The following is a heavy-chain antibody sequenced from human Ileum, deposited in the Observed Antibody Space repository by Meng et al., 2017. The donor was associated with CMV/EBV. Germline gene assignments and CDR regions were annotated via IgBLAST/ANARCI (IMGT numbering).Heavy chain of an antibody. V-gene: IGHV4-4*02. J-gene: IGHJ4*02. D-gene: IGHD2-2*01. CDR3: ARGYASWTVDGRVGY. CDR1: GGSIGSINC. CDR2: ICYSGST. Sequence: QVQLQESGPGLVKPSGTLSLTCTVSGGSIGSINCGSWGRQPPGKGLEWIGEICYSGSTNYNSSLESRVTISLDKSNNQFSLKLSSVTAADTAVYYCARGYASWTVDGRVGYWGQGTLVTVSS.